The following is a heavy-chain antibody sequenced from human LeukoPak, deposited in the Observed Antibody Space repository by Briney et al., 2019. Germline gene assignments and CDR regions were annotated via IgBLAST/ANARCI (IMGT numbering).Heavy chain of an antibody. CDR2: ISGSGGST. D-gene: IGHD1-26*01. J-gene: IGHJ4*02. CDR1: GFTFSTYA. Sequence: GGSLRLSCAASGFTFSTYAMSWVRQAPWKGLEWVSAISGSGGSTYYADSVKGRFTISRDNSKNTLYLQMNSLSAEDTAIYYCAKGMGGFDYWGQGTLVTVSP. CDR3: AKGMGGFDY. V-gene: IGHV3-23*01.